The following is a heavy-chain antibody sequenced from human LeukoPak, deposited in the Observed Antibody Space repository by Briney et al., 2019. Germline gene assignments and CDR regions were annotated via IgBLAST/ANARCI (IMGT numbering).Heavy chain of an antibody. CDR2: IIPIFGTA. CDR1: GGTFSSYA. J-gene: IGHJ6*03. Sequence: ASVKVSCKASGGTFSSYAISWVRQAPGQGLEWMGGIIPIFGTANYAQKFQGRVTITADESTSTAYMELSSLRSEDTAVYYCARHVCRSTSCYKGPYYYYYMDVWAKGPRSPSP. D-gene: IGHD2-2*01. V-gene: IGHV1-69*13. CDR3: ARHVCRSTSCYKGPYYYYYMDV.